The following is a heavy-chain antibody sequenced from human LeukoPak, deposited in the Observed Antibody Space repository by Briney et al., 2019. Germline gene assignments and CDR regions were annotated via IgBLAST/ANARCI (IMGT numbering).Heavy chain of an antibody. CDR3: AKSIVGATGDAFDI. V-gene: IGHV3-30*18. CDR2: ISFDGSNK. Sequence: GSLRLSCAASGFTFSNYGMHWVRQAPGKGLEWVAVISFDGSNKYYADSVKGRFTISRDNSKNTLYLQMNSLRAEDTAVYYCAKSIVGATGDAFDIWGQGTMVTVSS. CDR1: GFTFSNYG. D-gene: IGHD1-26*01. J-gene: IGHJ3*02.